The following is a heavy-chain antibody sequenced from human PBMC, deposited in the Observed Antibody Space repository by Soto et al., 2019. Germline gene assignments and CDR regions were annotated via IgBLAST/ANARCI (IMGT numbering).Heavy chain of an antibody. V-gene: IGHV3-30*03. D-gene: IGHD1-26*01. Sequence: QVQLVESGGGVVQPGRSLRLSCAASGLSFSTYAMHWVRQAPGKGLEWVAVMSYDGSYKSHADSVKGRFTISRDNSKNTLYLQMSRVRPEDPAVYYCATPIVGAVGGGFEYWGQGTLVTVSS. CDR1: GLSFSTYA. CDR3: ATPIVGAVGGGFEY. CDR2: MSYDGSYK. J-gene: IGHJ4*02.